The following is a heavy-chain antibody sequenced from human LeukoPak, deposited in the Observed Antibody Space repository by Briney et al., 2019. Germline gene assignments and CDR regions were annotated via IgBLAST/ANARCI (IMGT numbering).Heavy chain of an antibody. J-gene: IGHJ4*02. V-gene: IGHV3-30*02. CDR1: GFTFSSYG. D-gene: IGHD3-22*01. CDR3: AKKYDSSGYYPGYFDY. CDR2: IRYDGSNK. Sequence: GGSLRLSCAASGFTFSSYGMHWVRQAPGKGLEWVAFIRYDGSNKYYADSVKGRFTISRDNSKNTLYLQMNSLRAENTAVYYCAKKYDSSGYYPGYFDYWGQGTLVTVSS.